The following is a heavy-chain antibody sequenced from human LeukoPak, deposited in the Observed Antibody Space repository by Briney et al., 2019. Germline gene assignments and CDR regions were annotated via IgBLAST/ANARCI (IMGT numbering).Heavy chain of an antibody. D-gene: IGHD2-8*01. CDR2: ISGSGGHT. CDR1: GITFSSYA. CDR3: AKVYGDSAWYVDS. V-gene: IGHV3-23*01. J-gene: IGHJ4*02. Sequence: GGSLRLSCAVSGITFSSYAMSWVRQAPGKGLEWFSGISGSGGHTSYADSVKGRFTISRDNSKSPLYLQMNSLRAEDTALYYCAKVYGDSAWYVDSWGQGTLVTVSS.